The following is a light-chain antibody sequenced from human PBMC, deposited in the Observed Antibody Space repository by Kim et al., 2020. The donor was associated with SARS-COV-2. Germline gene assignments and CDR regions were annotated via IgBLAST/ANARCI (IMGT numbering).Light chain of an antibody. CDR3: NTRDSNDYVV. CDR1: SRRSFS. CDR2: GKH. Sequence: VALGQTDRITCHGDSRRSFSATWYQHKPGQAPKVVIYGKHNRPSGVPDRFSGSSSGNTAYLTLTGTQAGDEADYYCNTRDSNDYVVFGGGTKVTVL. V-gene: IGLV3-19*01. J-gene: IGLJ2*01.